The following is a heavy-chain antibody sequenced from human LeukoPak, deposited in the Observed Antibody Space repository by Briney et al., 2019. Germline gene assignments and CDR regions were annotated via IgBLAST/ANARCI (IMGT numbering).Heavy chain of an antibody. V-gene: IGHV4-59*01. CDR1: GGSISSYY. CDR2: IYYSGST. J-gene: IGHJ5*02. CDR3: ARGGIRFDP. Sequence: KPSETLSLTCTVSGGSISSYYWRWIRQPPGKGLEWIGYIYYSGSTNYNPSLKSRVTISVDTSKNQFSLKLSSVTAADTAVYYCARGGIRFDPWGQGTLVTVSS. D-gene: IGHD2-15*01.